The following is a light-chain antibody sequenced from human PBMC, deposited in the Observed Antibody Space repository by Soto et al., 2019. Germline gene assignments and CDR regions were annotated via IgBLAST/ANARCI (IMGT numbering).Light chain of an antibody. CDR2: DSS. CDR3: QHRSSWPVT. J-gene: IGKJ5*01. Sequence: EVVLTQSPVTLSLSQGERATLSCRASQSVQSYLAWYQQKPGQDPRLLIYDSSNRATGVPARFSGSGSGTDFTLTISTLEPEDFAVYYCQHRSSWPVTFGQGTRLEMK. CDR1: QSVQSY. V-gene: IGKV3-11*01.